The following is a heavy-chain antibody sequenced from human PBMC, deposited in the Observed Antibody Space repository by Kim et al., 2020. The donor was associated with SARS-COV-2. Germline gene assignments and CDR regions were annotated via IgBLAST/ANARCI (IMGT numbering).Heavy chain of an antibody. CDR2: INHSGST. J-gene: IGHJ3*02. CDR3: ARGLRGTSSRAFDI. D-gene: IGHD6-6*01. CDR1: GGAFSGYY. V-gene: IGHV4-34*01. Sequence: SETLSLTCAVYGGAFSGYYWIWIRQPPGEGLEWIGEINHSGSTNYNPSLKSRVTISADTSKNQFSLKLSSVTAADTAVYYCARGLRGTSSRAFDIWGQGTMVTVSS.